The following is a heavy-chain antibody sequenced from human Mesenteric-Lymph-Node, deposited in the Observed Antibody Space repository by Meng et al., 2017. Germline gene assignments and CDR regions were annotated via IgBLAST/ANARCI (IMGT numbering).Heavy chain of an antibody. J-gene: IGHJ4*02. V-gene: IGHV3-33*01. D-gene: IGHD3-10*01. CDR1: GLTFSRSG. CDR3: ARDKGTYYLDT. Sequence: GESLKISCAASGLTFSRSGMHWVRQAPGKGLEGVAFIWSDGSNQYYADSVKGRFTTSRDNSKNTMYLQMNSLRDDDTAVYYCARDKGTYYLDTWGQGTLVTVSS. CDR2: IWSDGSNQ.